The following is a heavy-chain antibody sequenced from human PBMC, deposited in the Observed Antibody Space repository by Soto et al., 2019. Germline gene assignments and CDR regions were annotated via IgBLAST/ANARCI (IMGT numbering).Heavy chain of an antibody. V-gene: IGHV3-33*01. Sequence: WGSLRLSCAASGFTFSSYGMHWVRQAPGKGLEWVAVIWYDGSNKYYADSVKGRFTISRDNSKNTLYLQMNSLRAEDTAVYYCARASGNDFWSGYTLSGMDVWGQGTTVTVSS. CDR2: IWYDGSNK. J-gene: IGHJ6*02. CDR1: GFTFSSYG. CDR3: ARASGNDFWSGYTLSGMDV. D-gene: IGHD3-3*01.